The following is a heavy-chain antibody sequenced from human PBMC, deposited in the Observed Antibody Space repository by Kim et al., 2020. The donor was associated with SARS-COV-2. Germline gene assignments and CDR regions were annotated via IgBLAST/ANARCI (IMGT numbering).Heavy chain of an antibody. CDR1: GFAFSQYW. V-gene: IGHV3-7*01. J-gene: IGHJ4*02. CDR3: ASESSEVTGY. D-gene: IGHD3-10*01. CDR2: ISQDGRRK. Sequence: GGSLRLSCAASGFAFSQYWMYWVRQAPGKGLGVVAGISQDGRRKTYSASVKGRFTISRENSKNSVYLEMNTLSTEDTAVYYCASESSEVTGYWGEGTLVT.